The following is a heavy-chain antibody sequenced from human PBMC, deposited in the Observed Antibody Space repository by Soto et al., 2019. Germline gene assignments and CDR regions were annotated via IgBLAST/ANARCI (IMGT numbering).Heavy chain of an antibody. CDR2: IKSKTDGGTT. J-gene: IGHJ4*02. Sequence: EVQLVESGGGLVKPGGYLRLSCAASGFTFSNAWMSWVRQATGKGLEWVGRIKSKTDGGTTDYAAPVKGRFTISRDDSKNTLYLQMNSLKTEDTAVYYGTTSLGGSYDYWGQGTLVTVSS. D-gene: IGHD1-26*01. CDR3: TTSLGGSYDY. V-gene: IGHV3-15*01. CDR1: GFTFSNAW.